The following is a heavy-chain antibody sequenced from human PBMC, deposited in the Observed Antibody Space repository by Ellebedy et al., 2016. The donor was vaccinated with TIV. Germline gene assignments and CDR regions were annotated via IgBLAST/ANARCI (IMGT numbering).Heavy chain of an antibody. D-gene: IGHD3-10*01. CDR3: ARDVRGVIISWFDP. V-gene: IGHV1-18*01. Sequence: ASVKVSXXASGYTFTSYGISWVRQAPGQGLEWMGWISAYNGNTNYAQKLQGRVTMTTDTSTSTAYMELRSLRSDDTAVYYCARDVRGVIISWFDPWGQGTLVTVSS. J-gene: IGHJ5*02. CDR1: GYTFTSYG. CDR2: ISAYNGNT.